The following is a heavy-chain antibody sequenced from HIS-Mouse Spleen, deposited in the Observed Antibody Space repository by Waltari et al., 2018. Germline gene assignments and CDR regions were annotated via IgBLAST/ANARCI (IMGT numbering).Heavy chain of an antibody. CDR1: GGSISSSRYY. J-gene: IGHJ2*01. CDR2: IYYSGST. D-gene: IGHD6-13*01. CDR3: AREIPYSSSWYDWYFDL. Sequence: QLQLQELGSGLVKRSGTLSLTCTVSGGSISSSRYYSGWIRQPPGKGLEWIGSIYYSGSTYYNPSLKSRVTISVDTSKNQFSLKLSSVTAADTAVYYCAREIPYSSSWYDWYFDLWGRGTLVTVSS. V-gene: IGHV4-39*07.